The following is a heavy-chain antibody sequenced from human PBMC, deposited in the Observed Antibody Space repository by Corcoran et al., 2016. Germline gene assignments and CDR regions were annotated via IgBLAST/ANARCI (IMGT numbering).Heavy chain of an antibody. V-gene: IGHV4-59*01. J-gene: IGHJ6*02. D-gene: IGHD3-10*01. CDR1: GGSISSYY. Sequence: QVQLQESGPGLVKPSETLSLTCTVSGGSISSYYWSWIRQPPGKGLEWIGYIYYSGSTNYNPSLKSRVTISVDTSKNQFSLKLSSVTAADTAVYYCARDRGEVGMDVWGQWTTVTVSS. CDR3: ARDRGEVGMDV. CDR2: IYYSGST.